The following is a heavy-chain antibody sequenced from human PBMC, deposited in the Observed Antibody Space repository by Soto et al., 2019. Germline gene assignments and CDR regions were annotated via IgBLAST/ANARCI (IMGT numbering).Heavy chain of an antibody. CDR2: ISWNDDK. Sequence: QITLKESGPTLVKPTQTLTLTCTFSGFSLSTSGVGVGWIRQPPGKALEWLALISWNDDKRYSPSLKSRLTITKDTSKNQVVLTKTNMDPVDTATYYCAHRARAGYCSGGSCLDENWFDPWGQGTLVTVSS. CDR1: GFSLSTSGVG. J-gene: IGHJ5*02. V-gene: IGHV2-5*01. D-gene: IGHD2-15*01. CDR3: AHRARAGYCSGGSCLDENWFDP.